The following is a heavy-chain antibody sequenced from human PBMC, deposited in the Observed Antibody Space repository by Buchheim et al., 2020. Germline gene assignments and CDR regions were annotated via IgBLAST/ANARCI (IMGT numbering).Heavy chain of an antibody. CDR2: IYHAGNT. CDR1: GGSISSGNW. CDR3: ARVEKSVWFGEAASYYDMDV. V-gene: IGHV4-4*02. D-gene: IGHD3-10*01. Sequence: QVQLQESGPGLVKPSGTLSLTCVVSGGSISSGNWWSWVRQPPGKGLEWIGEIYHAGNTNYNPSLKTRVTISVDKSKNQVSLRLKSLTAADTAVYFCARVEKSVWFGEAASYYDMDVWGQGTT. J-gene: IGHJ6*02.